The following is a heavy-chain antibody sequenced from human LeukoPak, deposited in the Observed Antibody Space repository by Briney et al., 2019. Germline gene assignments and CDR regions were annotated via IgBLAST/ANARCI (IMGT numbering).Heavy chain of an antibody. J-gene: IGHJ6*03. V-gene: IGHV4-34*01. Sequence: SETLSLTCAVYGGSFNGYYWSWIRQPPGKGLEWIGEINHSGSTYYNPSLKSRVTISVDRSKNQFSLKLSSVTAADTAVYYCARGYCSGGSCYSSYYYSYMDVWGKGTTVTVSS. CDR1: GGSFNGYY. D-gene: IGHD2-15*01. CDR2: INHSGST. CDR3: ARGYCSGGSCYSSYYYSYMDV.